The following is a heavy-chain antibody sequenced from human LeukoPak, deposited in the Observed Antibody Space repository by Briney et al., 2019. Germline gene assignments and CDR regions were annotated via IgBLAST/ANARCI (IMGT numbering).Heavy chain of an antibody. V-gene: IGHV3-7*01. CDR1: GFTFSSYW. CDR2: IKQDGSEK. CDR3: ARVRYCSSTSCYYFDY. D-gene: IGHD2-2*01. Sequence: SGGSLRLSCAASGFTFSSYWMSWVRQAPGKGLEWVANIKQDGSEKYYVDSVKGRFTISRDNAKNSLYLQMNSLRAEDTAVYYCARVRYCSSTSCYYFDYWGQGTLVTVSS. J-gene: IGHJ4*02.